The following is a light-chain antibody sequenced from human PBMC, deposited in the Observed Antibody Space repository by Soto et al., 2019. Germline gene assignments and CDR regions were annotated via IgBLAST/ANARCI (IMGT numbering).Light chain of an antibody. V-gene: IGLV2-14*01. CDR1: NSDIGDYNY. J-gene: IGLJ1*01. CDR3: STYSGSNTLEV. CDR2: EVS. Sequence: QSVLTQPASVSGSPGQSITISCTGTNSDIGDYNYVSWYQQHPGKAPKLMIYEVSNRPSGISIRFSGSKSGNTASLTISGLQTEDEADYYCSTYSGSNTLEVFGPGTKVTV.